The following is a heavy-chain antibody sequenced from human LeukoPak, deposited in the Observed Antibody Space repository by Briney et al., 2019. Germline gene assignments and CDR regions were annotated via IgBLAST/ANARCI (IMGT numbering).Heavy chain of an antibody. V-gene: IGHV1-8*01. CDR2: MNPNSGNT. CDR3: ARRVGSGWPVQH. D-gene: IGHD6-19*01. Sequence: ASVKVSCKASGYTFSSYDINWVRQATGQGLEWMGWMNPNSGNTGYAQKFQGRLNMTRNTTISTAYMELSSLRSEDTAVYYCARRVGSGWPVQHWGQGTLVTVSS. CDR1: GYTFSSYD. J-gene: IGHJ1*01.